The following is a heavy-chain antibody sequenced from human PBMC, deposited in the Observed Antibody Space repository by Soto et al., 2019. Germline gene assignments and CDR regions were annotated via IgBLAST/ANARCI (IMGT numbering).Heavy chain of an antibody. CDR1: GGSISSGGYY. V-gene: IGHV4-31*01. Sequence: QVQLQESGPGLVKPSQTLSLTCTVSGGSISSGGYYWSWIRQHPGKGLEWIGYIYYSGSTYYNPSLKSLVTISVYTSKNQFSLKLSSVTAADTAVYYCARKSWARGFDYWGQGTLVTVSS. D-gene: IGHD6-13*01. CDR3: ARKSWARGFDY. J-gene: IGHJ4*02. CDR2: IYYSGST.